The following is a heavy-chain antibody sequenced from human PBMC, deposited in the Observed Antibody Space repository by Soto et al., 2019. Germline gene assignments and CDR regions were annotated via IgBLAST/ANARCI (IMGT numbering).Heavy chain of an antibody. Sequence: QVQLVESGGGVVQPGRSLRLSCAASGFTFSSYAMHWVRQAPGKGLEWVAVISYDGSNKYYADSVKGRFTISRDNSKNTLYLQMNSLRAEDTAVYYRAREGHSSSWYGFDYWGQGTLVTVSS. J-gene: IGHJ4*02. CDR1: GFTFSSYA. CDR3: AREGHSSSWYGFDY. V-gene: IGHV3-30-3*01. D-gene: IGHD6-13*01. CDR2: ISYDGSNK.